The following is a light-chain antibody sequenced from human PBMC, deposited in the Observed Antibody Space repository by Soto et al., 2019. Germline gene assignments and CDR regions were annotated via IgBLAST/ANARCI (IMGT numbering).Light chain of an antibody. CDR3: QQYNKWPPLT. V-gene: IGKV3-15*01. J-gene: IGKJ4*01. CDR1: QSVGTN. Sequence: EVVMTQSPATQSVSPGERATLSCRASQSVGTNLAWYQQKPGQAPRLLIYGASTRATGIPARFSGSGSGTAFPLTTSSLQSEDLAVYYCQQYNKWPPLTFGGGTKVDIK. CDR2: GAS.